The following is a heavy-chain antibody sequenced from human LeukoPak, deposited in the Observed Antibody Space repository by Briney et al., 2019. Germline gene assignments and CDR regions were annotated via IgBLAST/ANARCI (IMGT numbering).Heavy chain of an antibody. V-gene: IGHV4-61*02. D-gene: IGHD6-13*01. Sequence: SETLSLTCTVSGGSISSGSYYWSWIRQPAGKGLEWIGSIYTSGGTNYNPSLKSLVTISVDTSKNQFSLKLSSVTAADTAVYYCARASIAAAGTVTNFDYWGQGTLVTVSS. CDR1: GGSISSGSYY. CDR3: ARASIAAAGTVTNFDY. J-gene: IGHJ4*02. CDR2: IYTSGGT.